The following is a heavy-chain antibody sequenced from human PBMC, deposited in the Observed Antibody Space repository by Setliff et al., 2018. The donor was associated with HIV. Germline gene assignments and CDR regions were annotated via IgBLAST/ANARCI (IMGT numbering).Heavy chain of an antibody. V-gene: IGHV4-34*01. Sequence: SETLSLTCAVYGGSFSGYYWSWIRQPPGNGLEWIGEINHSGSTNYNPSLKSRVTISVDTSKSQFSLKLSSVTAADTAVYYCAREWQQLSDYWGQGTLVTVSS. J-gene: IGHJ4*02. CDR3: AREWQQLSDY. CDR2: INHSGST. D-gene: IGHD6-13*01. CDR1: GGSFSGYY.